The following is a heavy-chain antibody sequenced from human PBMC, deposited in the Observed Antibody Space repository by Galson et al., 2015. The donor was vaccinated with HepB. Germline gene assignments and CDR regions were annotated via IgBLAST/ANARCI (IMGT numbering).Heavy chain of an antibody. CDR3: TRLGDLSGYSSS. Sequence: SLRLSCAASTFIFSTYSMNWVRQAPGKGLEWVGLIRSRANSHATAYAASLKGRFTISRDDSKNTAYLHMNNLKTEDTAVYYCTRLGDLSGYSSSWGQGTLVTVSS. V-gene: IGHV3-73*01. J-gene: IGHJ4*02. CDR1: TFIFSTYS. CDR2: IRSRANSHAT. D-gene: IGHD2-2*01.